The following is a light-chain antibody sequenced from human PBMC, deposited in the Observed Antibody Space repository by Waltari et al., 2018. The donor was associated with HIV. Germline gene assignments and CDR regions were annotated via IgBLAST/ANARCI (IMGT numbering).Light chain of an antibody. V-gene: IGKV1-39*01. CDR1: QSISTS. J-gene: IGKJ1*01. Sequence: DLQLTQSPSSLPASVRDRVTITCRASQSISTSLNWYQHKPGEAPKLLIFDASRLHTGVPSRFSGSGSGTQFTLTISSLQPEDFATYYCQQAYRGRTFGQGTKVDIK. CDR2: DAS. CDR3: QQAYRGRT.